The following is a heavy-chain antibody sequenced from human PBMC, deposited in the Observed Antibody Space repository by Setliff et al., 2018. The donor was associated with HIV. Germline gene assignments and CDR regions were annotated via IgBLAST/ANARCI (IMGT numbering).Heavy chain of an antibody. Sequence: PSETLSLTCAVYGGSFSGYYWSWIRQPPGKGLEWIGEINHSGSTNYNPSLKTRVTISLDTSKKQLSLKVTSVTAADTAIYYCARGRSCESDWCWLYYNYYYGMDVWAQGTAVTVS. V-gene: IGHV4-34*01. CDR3: ARGRSCESDWCWLYYNYYYGMDV. CDR1: GGSFSGYY. J-gene: IGHJ6*02. D-gene: IGHD2-8*01. CDR2: INHSGST.